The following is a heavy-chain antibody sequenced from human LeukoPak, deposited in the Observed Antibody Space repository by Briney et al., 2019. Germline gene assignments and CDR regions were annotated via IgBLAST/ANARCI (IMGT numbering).Heavy chain of an antibody. CDR2: ISGSGGST. CDR3: AKDYGGSYSACGF. CDR1: GFTFSSYA. Sequence: PGGSLRLSCAASGFTFSSYAMRRVRQAPGKGGEGVSTISGSGGSTYYPDSVKGRFTISRDNSKNTLYLQMNSLRAEDTAVYYCAKDYGGSYSACGFWGQGTLVTVSS. D-gene: IGHD1-26*01. V-gene: IGHV3-23*01. J-gene: IGHJ4*02.